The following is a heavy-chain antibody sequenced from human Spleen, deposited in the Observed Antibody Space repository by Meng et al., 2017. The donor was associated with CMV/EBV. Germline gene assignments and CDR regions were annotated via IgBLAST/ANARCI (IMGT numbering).Heavy chain of an antibody. CDR3: ATRSNYYGSGSYYRY. J-gene: IGHJ4*02. Sequence: SGGTFSSYASSWVRQAPGQGLEWMGGIIPIFGKANYAQKFQGRVTITTDESTSTAYMELSSLRSEDTAVYYCATRSNYYGSGSYYRYWGQGTLVTVSS. CDR1: GGTFSSYA. V-gene: IGHV1-69*05. CDR2: IIPIFGKA. D-gene: IGHD3-10*01.